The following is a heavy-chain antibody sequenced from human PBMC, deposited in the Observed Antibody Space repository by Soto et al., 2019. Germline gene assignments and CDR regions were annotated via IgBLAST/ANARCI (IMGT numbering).Heavy chain of an antibody. D-gene: IGHD2-15*01. CDR2: IYYSGST. CDR3: ARGGRIGAFDI. V-gene: IGHV4-38-2*01. Sequence: SSETLSLTCAVSSFSISSGYYWGWVRQPPGKGLEWIGYIYYSGSTYYNPSLKSRVTISVDTSKNQFSLKLSSVTAADTAVYYCARGGRIGAFDIWGQGTMVTVSS. CDR1: SFSISSGYY. J-gene: IGHJ3*02.